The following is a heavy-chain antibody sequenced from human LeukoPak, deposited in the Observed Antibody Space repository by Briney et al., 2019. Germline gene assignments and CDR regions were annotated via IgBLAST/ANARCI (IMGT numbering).Heavy chain of an antibody. CDR3: AGLGVMVLVYQFEY. CDR2: ISYGGST. D-gene: IGHD2-8*01. Sequence: SETLSLTCAVSGGSITSSKYFWGWIRQLPGKELELIGIISYGGSTDYNPSLKSRVTISTDTSKNQFSLKLTSVTAADTAVYYCAGLGVMVLVYQFEYWGRGTPVTVSS. J-gene: IGHJ4*02. CDR1: GGSITSSKYF. V-gene: IGHV4-39*07.